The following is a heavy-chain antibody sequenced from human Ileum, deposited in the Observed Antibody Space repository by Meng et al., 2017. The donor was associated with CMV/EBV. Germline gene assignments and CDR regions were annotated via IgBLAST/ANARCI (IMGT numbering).Heavy chain of an antibody. CDR3: ARRVGSGKYYFDY. Sequence: CAVSGGSLAGYYCSWIRQPPGKGLEWIGEINYSESTNYNPSLKSRVTISVDMSKNQCSLKMRSVTAADTAVYYCARRVGSGKYYFDYWSQGTLVTVSS. CDR2: INYSEST. J-gene: IGHJ4*02. CDR1: GGSLAGYY. D-gene: IGHD3-10*01. V-gene: IGHV4-34*01.